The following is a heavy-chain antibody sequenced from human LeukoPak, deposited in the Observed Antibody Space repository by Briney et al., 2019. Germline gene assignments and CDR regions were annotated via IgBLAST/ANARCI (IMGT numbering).Heavy chain of an antibody. CDR3: AREWELLGYYYYYYMDV. J-gene: IGHJ6*03. D-gene: IGHD1-26*01. V-gene: IGHV4-39*07. CDR2: IYYSGST. CDR1: GGSISSSSYY. Sequence: SETLSLTCTVSGGSISSSSYYWGWIRQPPGKGLEWIGSIYYSGSTYYNPSLKSRVTISVDTSKNQFSLKLSSVTAADMAVYYCAREWELLGYYYYYYMDVWGKGTTVTVSS.